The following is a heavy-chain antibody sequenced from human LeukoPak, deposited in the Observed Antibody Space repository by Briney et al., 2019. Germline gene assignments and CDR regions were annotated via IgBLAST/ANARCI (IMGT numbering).Heavy chain of an antibody. CDR2: IYTSGST. V-gene: IGHV4-61*02. Sequence: PSETLSLTCTVSGGSISSGSYHWSWIRQPAGKGLEWIGRIYTSGSTNYNPSLKSRVTISVDTSKNQFSLKLSSVTAADTAVYYCARAQQLTYFDYWGQGTLVTVSS. D-gene: IGHD6-13*01. CDR3: ARAQQLTYFDY. J-gene: IGHJ4*02. CDR1: GGSISSGSYH.